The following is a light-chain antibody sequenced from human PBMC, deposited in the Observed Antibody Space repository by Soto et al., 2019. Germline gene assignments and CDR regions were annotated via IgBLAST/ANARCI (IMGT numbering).Light chain of an antibody. V-gene: IGLV1-40*01. CDR3: QSYDSSLSGFVV. Sequence: QSVLTQPPSVSGAPGQRVTISCTGSSSNIGAGHNVHWYQQFPGTAPKLLIYANTNRPSGVPDRFSGSKSDTSASLAITGLQAEDVADYYCQSYDSSLSGFVVFGGGTKVTVL. J-gene: IGLJ2*01. CDR1: SSNIGAGHN. CDR2: ANT.